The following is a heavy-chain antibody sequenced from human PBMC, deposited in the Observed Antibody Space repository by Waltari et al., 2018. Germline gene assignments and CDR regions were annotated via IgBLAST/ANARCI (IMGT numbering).Heavy chain of an antibody. CDR3: ATLFGDFWSGYFFDY. CDR1: GFTFSNAW. CDR2: IKSKTDGGTT. J-gene: IGHJ4*02. V-gene: IGHV3-15*01. Sequence: EVQLVESGGGLVKPGGSLRLSCAASGFTFSNAWMSWVRQGPGKGLEWVGRIKSKTDGGTTDYAAPVKGRFTISRDDSENTLYLQMNSLKTEDTAVYYCATLFGDFWSGYFFDYWGQGTLVTVSS. D-gene: IGHD3-3*01.